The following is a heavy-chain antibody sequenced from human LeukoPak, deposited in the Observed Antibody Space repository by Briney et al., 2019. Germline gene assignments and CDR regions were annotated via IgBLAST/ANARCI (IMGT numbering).Heavy chain of an antibody. CDR3: AKGSFMVRFYGMDV. J-gene: IGHJ6*02. D-gene: IGHD3-10*01. CDR1: GFTFSSYA. V-gene: IGHV3-23*01. Sequence: GGSLRLSCAASGFTFSSYAMSWVRQAPGKGLEWVSAINGSGGSTYYADSVKGRFTISRDNSKNTLYLQMNSLRAEDTAVYYCAKGSFMVRFYGMDVWGQGTTVTVSS. CDR2: INGSGGST.